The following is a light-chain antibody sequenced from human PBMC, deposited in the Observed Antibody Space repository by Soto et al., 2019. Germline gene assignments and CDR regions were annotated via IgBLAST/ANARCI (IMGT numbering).Light chain of an antibody. CDR3: QQYNNWWT. CDR2: GAS. CDR1: QSVSSN. Sequence: EIAMTQSPATLSVSPGERATLSCRASQSVSSNLAWYQQKPGQAPRLLIYGASTRATGIPARFSGGGSGTEFTLTISSLQSEDFAVYYCQQYNNWWTFGQGTKV. J-gene: IGKJ1*01. V-gene: IGKV3-15*01.